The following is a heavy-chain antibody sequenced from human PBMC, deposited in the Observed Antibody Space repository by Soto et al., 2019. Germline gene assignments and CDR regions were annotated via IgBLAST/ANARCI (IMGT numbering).Heavy chain of an antibody. V-gene: IGHV3-7*03. CDR1: GFTFSSYW. CDR3: ARTKPYYYGMDV. CDR2: IKQDGSEK. D-gene: IGHD2-8*01. Sequence: PGGSLRLSCAAPGFTFSSYWMSWVRQAPGKGLEWVANIKQDGSEKYYVDSVKGRFTISRDNAKNSLYLQMNSLRAEDTAVYYCARTKPYYYGMDVWGQGTTVTVSS. J-gene: IGHJ6*02.